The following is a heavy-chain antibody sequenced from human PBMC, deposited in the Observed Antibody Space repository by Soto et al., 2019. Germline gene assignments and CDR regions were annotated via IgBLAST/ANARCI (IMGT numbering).Heavy chain of an antibody. CDR3: ARVSNGDYPLLYYYYGMDV. D-gene: IGHD4-17*01. V-gene: IGHV1-69*01. J-gene: IGHJ6*02. CDR2: IIPIFGTA. Sequence: QVQLVQSGAEVKKPGSSVKVSCKASGGTFSSYAISWVRQAPGQGLEWMGGIIPIFGTANYAQKFQGRVTITADESTSTAYMELSRLRSEDTAVYYCARVSNGDYPLLYYYYGMDVWGQGTTVTVSS. CDR1: GGTFSSYA.